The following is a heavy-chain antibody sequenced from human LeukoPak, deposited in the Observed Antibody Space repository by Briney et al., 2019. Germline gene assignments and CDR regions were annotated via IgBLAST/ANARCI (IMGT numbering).Heavy chain of an antibody. CDR2: IYPGDSDT. CDR1: GYRFTSYW. J-gene: IGHJ4*02. V-gene: IGHV5-51*01. D-gene: IGHD6-19*01. CDR3: ARLVYSSGWVFDY. Sequence: GGSLKISFKGSGYRFTSYWIGWGRRMPGKGLGWMGIIYPGDSDTRYSPSFQGQVTISADKSISTAYLQWSSLKASDTAMYYCARLVYSSGWVFDYWGQGTLVTVSS.